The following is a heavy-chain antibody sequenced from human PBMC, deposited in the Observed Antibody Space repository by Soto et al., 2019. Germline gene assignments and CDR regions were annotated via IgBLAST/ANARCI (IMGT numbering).Heavy chain of an antibody. D-gene: IGHD2-2*01. J-gene: IGHJ6*02. CDR1: GGTFSSYA. Sequence: QVQLVQSGAEVKKPGSSVKVSCKASGGTFSSYAISWVRQAPGQGLEWMGGIISIFGTANYAQKFQGRVTITADESTSTAYMELSSLRSEDTAVYYGPRRVPAAGYYYGMDVWGQGTTVTVSS. CDR3: PRRVPAAGYYYGMDV. CDR2: IISIFGTA. V-gene: IGHV1-69*12.